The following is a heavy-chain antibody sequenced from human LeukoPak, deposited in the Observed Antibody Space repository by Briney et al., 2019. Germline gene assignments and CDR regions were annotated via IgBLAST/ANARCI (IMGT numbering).Heavy chain of an antibody. CDR1: GGXISTYY. V-gene: IGHV4-59*08. CDR2: IDYSGGT. J-gene: IGHJ4*02. Sequence: SETLSLTCTVSGGXISTYYCSWMRQPPGEGLEWIGFIDYSGGTNYNPSLRNRLSISVDTSKNQFSLRLSSVTAADTAVYYCARLQVGATFDYWGQGTLVTVSS. D-gene: IGHD1-26*01. CDR3: ARLQVGATFDY.